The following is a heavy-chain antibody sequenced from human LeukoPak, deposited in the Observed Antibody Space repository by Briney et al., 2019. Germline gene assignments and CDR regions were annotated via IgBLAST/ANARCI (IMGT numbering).Heavy chain of an antibody. Sequence: PSETLSLTCAVYGGSFSGYYWSWIRQPPGKGLEWIGEINHSGSTNYNPSLKSRVTISVDTSKNQFSLKLSSVTAADTAVYYCARRRSYNPYYDSSGYWGYWGQGTLVTVSS. D-gene: IGHD3-22*01. J-gene: IGHJ4*02. CDR1: GGSFSGYY. V-gene: IGHV4-34*01. CDR3: ARRRSYNPYYDSSGYWGY. CDR2: INHSGST.